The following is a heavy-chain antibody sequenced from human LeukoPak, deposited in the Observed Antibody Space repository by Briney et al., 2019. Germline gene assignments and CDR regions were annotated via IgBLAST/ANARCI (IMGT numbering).Heavy chain of an antibody. Sequence: SQTLSLTCTVSGGSISSGGYYWSWIRQHPGKGLEWIGYIYYSGSTYYNPSLKSRVTISVDTSKNQFSLKLSSVTAADTAVYYCARDRRITIFGVVHSYFDYWGQGTLVTVSS. D-gene: IGHD3-3*01. CDR3: ARDRRITIFGVVHSYFDY. CDR2: IYYSGST. J-gene: IGHJ4*02. V-gene: IGHV4-31*03. CDR1: GGSISSGGYY.